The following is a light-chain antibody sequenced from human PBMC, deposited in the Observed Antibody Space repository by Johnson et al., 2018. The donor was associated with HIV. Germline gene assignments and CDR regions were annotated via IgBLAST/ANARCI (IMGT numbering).Light chain of an antibody. Sequence: QSVLTQPPSVYAAPGQQVTISCSGSSSNIADNYVSWYQQLPGTAPKLLIFDNNDRPSGIPDRFSASKSGTSATLGITGLQTGDEADYYCGTWDSSLSAYVFGTGTKVTVL. V-gene: IGLV1-51*01. CDR2: DNN. CDR1: SSNIADNY. CDR3: GTWDSSLSAYV. J-gene: IGLJ1*01.